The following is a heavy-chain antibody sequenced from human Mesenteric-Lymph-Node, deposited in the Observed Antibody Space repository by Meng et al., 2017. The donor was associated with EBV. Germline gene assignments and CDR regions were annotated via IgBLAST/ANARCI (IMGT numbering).Heavy chain of an antibody. V-gene: IGHV2-5*02. CDR1: GFSLSTSAMG. D-gene: IGHD3-10*01. CDR3: THVKYGAGSYYSDY. CDR2: IYWDDDK. J-gene: IGHJ4*02. Sequence: QITLKESGTTLVKPTQTLTLTCTFSGFSLSTSAMGVGWIRQPPGKALEWLSLIYWDDDKRYSTSLKTRLSITKDTSKNQVVLTLANVNPVDTARYYCTHVKYGAGSYYSDYWGQGTLVTVSS.